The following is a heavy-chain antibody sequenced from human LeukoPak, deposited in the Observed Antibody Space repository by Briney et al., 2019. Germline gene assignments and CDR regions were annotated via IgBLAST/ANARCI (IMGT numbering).Heavy chain of an antibody. V-gene: IGHV3-20*04. CDR1: GFTFSDYY. CDR2: INWDGSST. Sequence: PGGSLRLSCAASGFTFSDYYMSWIRQAPGKGLEWVSGINWDGSSTGYADSVKGRFIISRDNAKNSLYLQMNSLKAEDTALYFCAKGKPRGDYYGSGIYFYFDYWGQGALVTVSS. J-gene: IGHJ4*02. CDR3: AKGKPRGDYYGSGIYFYFDY. D-gene: IGHD3-10*01.